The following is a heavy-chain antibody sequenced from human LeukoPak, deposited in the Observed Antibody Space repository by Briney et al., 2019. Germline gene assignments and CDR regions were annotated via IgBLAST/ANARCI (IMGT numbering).Heavy chain of an antibody. J-gene: IGHJ3*02. CDR3: ARDAHHYYDSSGYYWGHAFDI. V-gene: IGHV4-59*01. CDR2: IYYSGST. D-gene: IGHD3-22*01. Sequence: SETLSLTCTVSGGSISSYYWSWIRQPLGKGLEWIGYIYYSGSTNYNPSLKSRVTISVDTSKNQFSLKLSSVTAADTAVYYCARDAHHYYDSSGYYWGHAFDIWGQGTMVTVSS. CDR1: GGSISSYY.